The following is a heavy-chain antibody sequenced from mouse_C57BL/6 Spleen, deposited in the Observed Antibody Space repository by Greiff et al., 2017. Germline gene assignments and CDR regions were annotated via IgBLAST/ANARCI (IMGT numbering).Heavy chain of an antibody. CDR3: ARRDTTVVLDY. Sequence: QVQLQQPGAELVRPGSSVKLSCKASGYTFTSYWMDWVKQRPGQGLEWIGNIYPSDSETHYNQKFKDKATLTVDKSSSTAYMQLSSLTSEDSAVYYCARRDTTVVLDYWGQGTTLTVSS. CDR2: IYPSDSET. J-gene: IGHJ2*01. D-gene: IGHD1-1*01. CDR1: GYTFTSYW. V-gene: IGHV1-61*01.